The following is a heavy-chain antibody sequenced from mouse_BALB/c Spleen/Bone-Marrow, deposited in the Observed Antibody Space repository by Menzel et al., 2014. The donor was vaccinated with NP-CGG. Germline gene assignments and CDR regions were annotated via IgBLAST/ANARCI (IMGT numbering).Heavy chain of an antibody. CDR2: ICAGGST. V-gene: IGHV2-9*02. CDR3: ARREISTGYAMDY. Sequence: QVQLKHSGPGLVAPAQSLSISCTVSGFSLTSYGVHWVRQPPGKGLEWLRVICAGGSTNYNSALMSRLSISKDNSKSQVFLKMNSLQTDDTAMYYCARREISTGYAMDYWGQGTSVTVSS. D-gene: IGHD1-1*01. J-gene: IGHJ4*01. CDR1: GFSLTSYG.